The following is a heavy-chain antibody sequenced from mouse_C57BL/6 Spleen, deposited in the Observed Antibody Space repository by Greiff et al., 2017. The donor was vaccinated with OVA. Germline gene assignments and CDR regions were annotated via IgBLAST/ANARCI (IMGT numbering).Heavy chain of an antibody. D-gene: IGHD2-4*01. Sequence: QVQLQQPGAELVKPGASVTLSCKASGYTFTSYWMQWVKQRPGQGLEWIGEIDPSDSYTNYNQKFKGKATLTVDNSSSTAYMQLSSLTSEDSAVYYCARRSYDYDDGYYLDYWGQGTTLTVSS. V-gene: IGHV1-50*01. J-gene: IGHJ2*01. CDR2: IDPSDSYT. CDR1: GYTFTSYW. CDR3: ARRSYDYDDGYYLDY.